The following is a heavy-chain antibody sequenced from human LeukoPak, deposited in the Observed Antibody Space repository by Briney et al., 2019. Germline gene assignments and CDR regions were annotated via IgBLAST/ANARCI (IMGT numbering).Heavy chain of an antibody. CDR1: GGSISSYY. CDR3: ARAEYNWNYVGYYYGMDV. D-gene: IGHD1-7*01. J-gene: IGHJ6*02. CDR2: IYYSGST. V-gene: IGHV4-59*01. Sequence: LETLSLTCTVSGGSISSYYWSWIRQPPGKGLEWIGYIYYSGSTNYNPSLKSRVTISVDTSKNQFSLKLSSVTAADTAVYYCARAEYNWNYVGYYYGMDVWGQGTTVTVSS.